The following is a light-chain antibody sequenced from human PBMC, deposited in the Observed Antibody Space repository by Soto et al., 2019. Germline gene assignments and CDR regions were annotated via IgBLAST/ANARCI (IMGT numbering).Light chain of an antibody. CDR1: QSVSSN. V-gene: IGKV3-15*01. CDR2: GAS. CDR3: QQYNNWPPDRT. Sequence: EIVMTQSPATLSVSPGERATLSCRASQSVSSNLAWYQQKPGQAPWLLIYGASTRATGIPARFSGIGSGTEFTLTISSLQSEDFAIDFCQQYNNWPPDRTFGQGTKVEIK. J-gene: IGKJ1*01.